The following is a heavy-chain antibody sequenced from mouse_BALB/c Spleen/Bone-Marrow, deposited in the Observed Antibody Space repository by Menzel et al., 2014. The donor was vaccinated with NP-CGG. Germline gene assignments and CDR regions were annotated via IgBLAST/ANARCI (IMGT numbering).Heavy chain of an antibody. CDR2: IHPNSGNT. J-gene: IGHJ1*01. V-gene: IGHV1S130*01. Sequence: VQLQQSGSVLVRPGASVKLSCEASGYTFTSSWMHWAKQRPGQGLEWIGEIHPNSGNTNYNEKFKGKATLTVDTSSSTAYVDLSSLTSEDSAVYYCARSTTATYFDVWGAGTTVTVSS. D-gene: IGHD1-2*01. CDR1: GYTFTSSW. CDR3: ARSTTATYFDV.